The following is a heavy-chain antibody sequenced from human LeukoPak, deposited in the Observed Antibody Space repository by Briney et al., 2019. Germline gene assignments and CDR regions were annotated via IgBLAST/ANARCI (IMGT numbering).Heavy chain of an antibody. CDR2: IKWNGGST. V-gene: IGHV3-20*04. Sequence: GGSLRLSCAASGFTFDDYGMSWVRQAPGKGLEWVSSIKWNGGSTGYADSVKGRFTISRDNAKNTVFLQMSSLRAEDTALYYCAGKVASGNYLLDCGGQGTKVTVPS. CDR3: AGKVASGNYLLDC. D-gene: IGHD3-10*01. J-gene: IGHJ4*02. CDR1: GFTFDDYG.